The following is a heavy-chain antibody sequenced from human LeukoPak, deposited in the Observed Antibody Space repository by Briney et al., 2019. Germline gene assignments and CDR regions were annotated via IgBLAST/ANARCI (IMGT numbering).Heavy chain of an antibody. Sequence: ASVKVSCKASGYTFTSYGISWVRQAPGQGLEWMGWISAYNGNTNYAQKLQGRVTMTTDTSTSTAYMELRSLRSDDTAVYYCARARIVVVITGAFDIWGQGTMVTVSS. CDR1: GYTFTSYG. V-gene: IGHV1-18*01. CDR2: ISAYNGNT. D-gene: IGHD3-22*01. CDR3: ARARIVVVITGAFDI. J-gene: IGHJ3*02.